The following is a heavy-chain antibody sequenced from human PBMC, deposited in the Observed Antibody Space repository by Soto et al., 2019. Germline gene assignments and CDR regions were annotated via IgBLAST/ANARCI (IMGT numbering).Heavy chain of an antibody. CDR3: ARTQNYLMRAPFDY. D-gene: IGHD3-16*01. Sequence: SVKVSCKASGGTFSSYAISWVRQAPGQGLEWMGGIIPIFGTANYAQKFQGRVTITADESTSTAYMELSSLRSEDTAVYYCARTQNYLMRAPFDYCGQGPLVTVS. V-gene: IGHV1-69*13. CDR2: IIPIFGTA. CDR1: GGTFSSYA. J-gene: IGHJ4*02.